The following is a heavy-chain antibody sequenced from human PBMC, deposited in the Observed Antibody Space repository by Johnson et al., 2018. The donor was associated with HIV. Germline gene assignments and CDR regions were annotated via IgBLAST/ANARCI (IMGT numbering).Heavy chain of an antibody. CDR1: GFTFSSYG. V-gene: IGHV3-30*02. D-gene: IGHD4-17*01. J-gene: IGHJ3*02. CDR2: IRYDGSNK. CDR3: ANMDYGDSVHDAFDI. Sequence: QVQLVEFGGGVVQPGGSLRLSCAASGFTFSSYGMHWVRQAPGKGLEWVAFIRYDGSNKYYADSVKGRFTISRDNSKNTLYLQMNSLRAEDTAVYYCANMDYGDSVHDAFDIWGQGTMVTVSS.